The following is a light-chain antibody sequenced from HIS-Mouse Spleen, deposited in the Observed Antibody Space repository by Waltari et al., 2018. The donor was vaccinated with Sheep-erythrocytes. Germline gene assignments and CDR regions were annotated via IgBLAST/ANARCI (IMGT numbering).Light chain of an antibody. CDR3: QQYDNLLT. CDR1: QDISNY. CDR2: DAS. V-gene: IGKV1-33*01. J-gene: IGKJ4*01. Sequence: DIQMTQSPSSLSASVGDRVTITCQASQDISNYLNWYQHKPGKAPKLLNYDASNLETGVPSRFSGSGSGTDFTFTISSLQPEDIATYYCQQYDNLLTFGGGTKVEIK.